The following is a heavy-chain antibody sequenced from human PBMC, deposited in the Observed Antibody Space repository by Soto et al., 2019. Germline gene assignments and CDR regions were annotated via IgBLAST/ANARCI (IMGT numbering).Heavy chain of an antibody. Sequence: PGGSLRLSCAASGFTFSNYYMHWVRQAPGKGLVWVSRVNSDESSTSYADSVKGRFTISRDNAKKTLFLQMNSLRVDDTALYFCVRDQDTYGQAVFDSWGQGTLVTVSS. V-gene: IGHV3-74*01. CDR2: VNSDESST. J-gene: IGHJ4*02. D-gene: IGHD2-15*01. CDR3: VRDQDTYGQAVFDS. CDR1: GFTFSNYY.